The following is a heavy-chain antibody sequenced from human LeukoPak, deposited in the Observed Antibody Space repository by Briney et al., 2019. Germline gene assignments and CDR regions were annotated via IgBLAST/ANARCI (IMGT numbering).Heavy chain of an antibody. Sequence: GASVKVSCKASGYTFTNYDINWVRQATGQGLEWMGWMNPNSGNTGYAQKFQGRVTMTRNTSISTAYMELSSLRSEDTAVYYCARALGSSSAGYWFDPWGQGTLVTVSS. V-gene: IGHV1-8*01. J-gene: IGHJ5*02. CDR3: ARALGSSSAGYWFDP. CDR1: GYTFTNYD. CDR2: MNPNSGNT. D-gene: IGHD6-6*01.